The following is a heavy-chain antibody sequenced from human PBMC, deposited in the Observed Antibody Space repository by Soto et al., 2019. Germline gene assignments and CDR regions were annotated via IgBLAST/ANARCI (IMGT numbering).Heavy chain of an antibody. CDR2: ISAYNGNT. V-gene: IGHV1-18*01. J-gene: IGHJ6*02. Sequence: ASVKVSCKASGYTFTSYGISWVRQAPGQGLEWMGWISAYNGNTNYAQKLQGRVTMTTDTSTSTAYMELRSLRSDDTAVYYCARDIGLITGTTISLLYYCGMDVWGQGTTVTVSS. CDR1: GYTFTSYG. D-gene: IGHD1-20*01. CDR3: ARDIGLITGTTISLLYYCGMDV.